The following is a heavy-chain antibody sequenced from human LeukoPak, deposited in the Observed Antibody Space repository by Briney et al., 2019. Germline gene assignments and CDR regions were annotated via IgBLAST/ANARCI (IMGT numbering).Heavy chain of an antibody. Sequence: PVASVKVSYKASGYTFTSYGISWVRQAPGQGLEWMGWINAYNGNTNYAQKLQGRVTMTTDTSTSTAYMELRSLRSDDTAVYYCARDLGTADYDFWSGGYDAFDIWGQGTMVTVSS. CDR3: ARDLGTADYDFWSGGYDAFDI. V-gene: IGHV1-18*01. CDR1: GYTFTSYG. D-gene: IGHD3-3*01. J-gene: IGHJ3*02. CDR2: INAYNGNT.